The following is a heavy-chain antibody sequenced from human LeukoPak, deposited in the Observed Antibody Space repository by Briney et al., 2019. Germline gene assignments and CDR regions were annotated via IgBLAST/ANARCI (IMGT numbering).Heavy chain of an antibody. CDR3: ARGERYCSSTSCLTQNPGFDP. V-gene: IGHV1-2*02. J-gene: IGHJ5*02. D-gene: IGHD2-2*01. CDR1: GYTFTGYY. CDR2: INPNSGGT. Sequence: ASVKVSCKASGYTFTGYYMHWVRQAPGQGLEWMGWINPNSGGTNYAQKFQGRVTMTRDTSISTAYMELSSLRSEDTAVYYCARGERYCSSTSCLTQNPGFDPWGQGTLVTVSS.